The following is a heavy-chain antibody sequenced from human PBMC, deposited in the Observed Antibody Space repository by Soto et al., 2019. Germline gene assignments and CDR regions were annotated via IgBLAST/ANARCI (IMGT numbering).Heavy chain of an antibody. Sequence: SETLSLTCTVSGGSISSYYWSWIRQPPGKGLEWIGYIYYSGSTNYNPSLKSRVTISVDTSKNQFSLKLCSVTAADTAVYYCAREPRTYDILTGYAANAFDIWGQGTMVTVSS. J-gene: IGHJ3*02. CDR2: IYYSGST. D-gene: IGHD3-9*01. V-gene: IGHV4-59*12. CDR1: GGSISSYY. CDR3: AREPRTYDILTGYAANAFDI.